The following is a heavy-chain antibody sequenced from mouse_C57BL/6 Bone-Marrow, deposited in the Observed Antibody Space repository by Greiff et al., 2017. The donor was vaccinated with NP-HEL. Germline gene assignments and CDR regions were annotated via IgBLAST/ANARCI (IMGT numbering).Heavy chain of an antibody. J-gene: IGHJ3*01. V-gene: IGHV1-81*01. Sequence: QVHVKQSGAELARPGASVKLSCKASGYTFTSYGISWVKQSPGQGLEWIGEIYPRSGNTYYNEKFKGKATLSADKSYSTAYMEIRSLTSEDSAFYFCASLRFAYWGKGTLVTVSA. CDR1: GYTFTSYG. CDR2: IYPRSGNT. CDR3: ASLRFAY.